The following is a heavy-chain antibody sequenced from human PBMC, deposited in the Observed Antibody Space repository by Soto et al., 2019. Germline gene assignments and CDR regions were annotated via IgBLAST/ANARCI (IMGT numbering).Heavy chain of an antibody. CDR1: GFTFSNAW. V-gene: IGHV3-15*07. J-gene: IGHJ4*01. CDR2: IKSKTDGGTT. Sequence: PGGSLRLSCAASGFTFSNAWMNWVRQAPGKGLEWVGRIKSKTDGGTTDYAEPVKGRFAISRDDSNNMVYLQMNSLKIEDTAVYYCTADSYSTIIIVRFDYWGHGTLVTVSS. D-gene: IGHD3-22*01. CDR3: TADSYSTIIIVRFDY.